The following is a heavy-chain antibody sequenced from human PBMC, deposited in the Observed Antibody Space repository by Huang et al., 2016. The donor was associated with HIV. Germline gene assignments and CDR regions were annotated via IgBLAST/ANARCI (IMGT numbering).Heavy chain of an antibody. V-gene: IGHV5-51*01. D-gene: IGHD5-12*01. Sequence: EVQLVQSGAEVKKPGESLRISCKGSGYNFSSHWIGWVRQMPGKGLEWMGGFYPAKSDARYSPAFEGRITISVDKSVDTAYLQWSRLRASDSAMYFCARQQMATIYSSNFDFWGQGTLVTVSS. CDR1: GYNFSSHW. CDR2: FYPAKSDA. J-gene: IGHJ4*02. CDR3: ARQQMATIYSSNFDF.